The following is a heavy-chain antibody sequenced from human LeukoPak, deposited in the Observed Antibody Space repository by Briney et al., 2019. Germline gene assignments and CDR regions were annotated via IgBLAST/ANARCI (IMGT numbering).Heavy chain of an antibody. Sequence: GGSLRLSCAASGFTFSSYDMHWVRQATGKVLEWVSAIGTAGDPYYPGSVKGRFTISRENAKNSLYLQMNSLRAGDTAVYYCARGVYDSSGYYSYFDYWGQGTLVTVSS. D-gene: IGHD3-22*01. J-gene: IGHJ4*02. CDR1: GFTFSSYD. CDR2: IGTAGDP. CDR3: ARGVYDSSGYYSYFDY. V-gene: IGHV3-13*05.